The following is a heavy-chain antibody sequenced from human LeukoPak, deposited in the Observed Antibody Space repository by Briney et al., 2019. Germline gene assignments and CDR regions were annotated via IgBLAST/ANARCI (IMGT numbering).Heavy chain of an antibody. D-gene: IGHD3-10*01. V-gene: IGHV1-69*02. CDR2: IIPILGIA. Sequence: SVKVSCKASGGTFSSYTISWVRQAPGQGLEWMGRIIPILGIANYAQKFQGRVTSTADKSTSTAYMELRSLRSEDTAVYSCATALGSYYGSGSPTTYWGQGTLVTVSS. CDR1: GGTFSSYT. J-gene: IGHJ4*02. CDR3: ATALGSYYGSGSPTTY.